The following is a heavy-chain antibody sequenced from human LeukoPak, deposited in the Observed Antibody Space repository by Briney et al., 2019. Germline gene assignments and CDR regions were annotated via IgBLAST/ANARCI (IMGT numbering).Heavy chain of an antibody. CDR2: IIPIFGTA. D-gene: IGHD3-22*01. V-gene: IGHV1-69*05. CDR3: ARDIYDSSGYYSGYDY. Sequence: SVKVSCKASGGTFSSYATSWVRQAPGQGLEWMGGIIPIFGTANYAQKFQGRVTITTDESTSTAYMELSSLRSEDTAVYYCARDIYDSSGYYSGYDYWGQGTLVTVSS. CDR1: GGTFSSYA. J-gene: IGHJ4*02.